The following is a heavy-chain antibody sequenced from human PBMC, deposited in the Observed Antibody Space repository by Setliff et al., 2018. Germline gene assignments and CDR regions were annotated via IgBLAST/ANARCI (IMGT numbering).Heavy chain of an antibody. CDR1: GYTFTSYG. CDR2: ISAYNGNT. D-gene: IGHD6-19*01. V-gene: IGHV1-18*01. CDR3: VREYSGGGLM. Sequence: ASVKVSCKASGYTFTSYGFSWVRQAPGQGLEWMGWISAYNGNTNYGQKYQGRVTMTTDTSRNTVYMELRSLRSDDTAVYFCVREYSGGGLMWGQGTMVTVSS. J-gene: IGHJ3*01.